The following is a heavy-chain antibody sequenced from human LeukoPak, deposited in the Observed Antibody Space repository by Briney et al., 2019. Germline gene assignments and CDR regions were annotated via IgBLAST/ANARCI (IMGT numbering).Heavy chain of an antibody. V-gene: IGHV3-20*04. J-gene: IGHJ4*02. D-gene: IGHD3-22*01. Sequence: GGSLRLSCAASGFTFDDYGMSWVRHAPGKGLEWVSGINWNGGSTGYADSVKGRFTISRDNAKNSLYLQMNSLRAEDTALYYCARGYYYYDSSGRPMDYFDYWGQGTLVTVSS. CDR1: GFTFDDYG. CDR2: INWNGGST. CDR3: ARGYYYYDSSGRPMDYFDY.